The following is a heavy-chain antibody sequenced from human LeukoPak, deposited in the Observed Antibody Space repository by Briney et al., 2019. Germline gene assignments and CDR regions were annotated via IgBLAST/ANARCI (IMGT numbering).Heavy chain of an antibody. D-gene: IGHD2-2*02. CDR3: ARDRLRYCSSTSCYTAYDY. J-gene: IGHJ4*02. CDR1: GFTFSSYA. V-gene: IGHV3-30-3*01. CDR2: ISYDGSNK. Sequence: GRSLRLSCAASGFTFSSYAMHWVRQAPGKGLEWVAVISYDGSNKYYADSVKGRFTISRDNSKNTLYLQMNSLRAEDTAVYYCARDRLRYCSSTSCYTAYDYWGQGTLVTVSS.